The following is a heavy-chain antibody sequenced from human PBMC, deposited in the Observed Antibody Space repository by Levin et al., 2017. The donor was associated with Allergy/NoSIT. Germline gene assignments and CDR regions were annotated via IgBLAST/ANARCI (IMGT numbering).Heavy chain of an antibody. CDR1: GFTFSSYA. CDR2: ISYDGSNK. Sequence: GESLKISCAASGFTFSSYAMHWVRQAPGKGLEWVAVISYDGSNKYYADSVKGRFTISRDNSKNTLYLQMNSLRAEDTAVYYCARDPSSSTHYYYYGMDVWGQGTTVTVSS. V-gene: IGHV3-30*04. D-gene: IGHD2-2*01. J-gene: IGHJ6*02. CDR3: ARDPSSSTHYYYYGMDV.